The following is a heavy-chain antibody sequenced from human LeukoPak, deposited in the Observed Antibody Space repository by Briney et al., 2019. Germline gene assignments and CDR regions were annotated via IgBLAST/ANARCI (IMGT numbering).Heavy chain of an antibody. Sequence: PGGSLRLSCAASGFTFSSYAMHWVRQAPGKGLEYVSAISSNGGSTFYADSVKGRFTISRDNSKNTLYLQMGSLRSEDMAVYYCARAFRAENFDYWGQGTLVTVS. CDR3: ARAFRAENFDY. CDR1: GFTFSSYA. CDR2: ISSNGGST. J-gene: IGHJ4*02. V-gene: IGHV3-64*02.